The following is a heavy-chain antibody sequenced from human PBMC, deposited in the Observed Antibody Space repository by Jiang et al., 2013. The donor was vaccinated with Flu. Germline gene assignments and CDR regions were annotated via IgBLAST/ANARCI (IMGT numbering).Heavy chain of an antibody. CDR2: IYFSGTT. J-gene: IGHJ4*02. CDR1: GDSINSNNYY. CDR3: ARNVMTTVTQFFDY. Sequence: GPGLVKPSETLSLTCSVFGDSINSNNYYWGWIRQAPGQGLEWVGSIYFSGTTYQNPSLKSRVTMSLDTSKNQFSLKLRSVTAADTAVYFCARNVMTTVTQFFDYVGQGTLITVSS. V-gene: IGHV4-39*07. D-gene: IGHD4-17*01.